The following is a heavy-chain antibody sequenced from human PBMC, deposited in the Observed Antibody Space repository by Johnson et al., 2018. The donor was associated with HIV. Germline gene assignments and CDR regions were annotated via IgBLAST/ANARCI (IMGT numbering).Heavy chain of an antibody. CDR2: ISYDGSNK. CDR1: GFTFSSYA. D-gene: IGHD1-26*01. J-gene: IGHJ3*02. V-gene: IGHV3-30*04. Sequence: QVQLVESGGGVVQPGRSLRLSCAASGFTFSSYAMHWVRQAPGKGLEWVAVISYDGSNKYYADSVKGRFTISRDNSKNTLYLQMNSLRAEDTAVYYCAKAPGGGSRSLDAFDIWGQGTMVTVSS. CDR3: AKAPGGGSRSLDAFDI.